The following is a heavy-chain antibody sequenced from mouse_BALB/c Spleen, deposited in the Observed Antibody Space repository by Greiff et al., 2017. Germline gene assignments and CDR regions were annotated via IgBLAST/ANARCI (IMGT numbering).Heavy chain of an antibody. CDR2: IYPGSGST. D-gene: IGHD1-1*01. CDR3: TRGYYGGDY. J-gene: IGHJ4*01. CDR1: GYTFTSYW. V-gene: IGHV1S22*01. Sequence: LQQPGSELVRPGASVKLSCKASGYTFTSYWMHWVKQRPGQGLEWIGNIYPGSGSTNYDEKFKSKATLTVDTSSSTAYMQLSSLTSEDSAVYYCTRGYYGGDYWGQGTSVTVSS.